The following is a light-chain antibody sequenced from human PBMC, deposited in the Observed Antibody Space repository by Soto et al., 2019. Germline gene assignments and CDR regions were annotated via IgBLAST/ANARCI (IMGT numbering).Light chain of an antibody. CDR1: QSVSSSY. Sequence: EIVLTQSPGTLSLSPGERATPSCRASQSVSSSYLAWYQQKPGQAPRLLIYGASSTATGIPDRFSGSGSGTDFTLTISRVEPEDFAVYYCQQYDSSPLSFGGGTKVEIK. V-gene: IGKV3-20*01. CDR3: QQYDSSPLS. CDR2: GAS. J-gene: IGKJ4*01.